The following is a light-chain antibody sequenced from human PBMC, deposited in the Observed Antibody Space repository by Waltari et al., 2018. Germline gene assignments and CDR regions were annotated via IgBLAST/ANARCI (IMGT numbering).Light chain of an antibody. J-gene: IGLJ1*01. CDR2: SKN. Sequence: QSVLTQPPSASGTPGQRVTISCSGSRSNIGSHTVNWYQQLPGTAPKLLIYSKNQRPQGVPDRFSGSKSGTSASLAISGLQSEDEADYYCAAWDDSLNAHVFGTGTKVTVL. CDR1: RSNIGSHT. CDR3: AAWDDSLNAHV. V-gene: IGLV1-44*01.